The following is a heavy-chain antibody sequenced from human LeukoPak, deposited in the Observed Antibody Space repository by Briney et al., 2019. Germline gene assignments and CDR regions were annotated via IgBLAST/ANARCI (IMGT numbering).Heavy chain of an antibody. CDR2: LSVSGDNA. J-gene: IGHJ4*02. Sequence: PGGSLRLSCVASGFNFSVYPMTWVRQAPGKGLEWVSALSVSGDNAHYADSVKGRFTISRDNSKNTLYLQMNSLRAEDTAVYYCASADYDYWGQGTLVTVSS. CDR1: GFNFSVYP. CDR3: ASADYDY. V-gene: IGHV3-23*01.